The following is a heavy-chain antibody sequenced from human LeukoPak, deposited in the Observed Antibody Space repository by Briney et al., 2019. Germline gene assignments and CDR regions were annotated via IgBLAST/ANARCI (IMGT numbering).Heavy chain of an antibody. D-gene: IGHD2-21*02. CDR1: GGSISSYY. J-gene: IGHJ3*02. Sequence: SETLSLTCTVSGGSISSYYWSWIRQPPGKGLEWIGYIYCSGSTNYNPSLKSRVTISVDTSKNQFSLKLSSVTAADTAVYYCARKSIGVTSRAYGAFDIWGQGTMVTVSS. V-gene: IGHV4-59*08. CDR2: IYCSGST. CDR3: ARKSIGVTSRAYGAFDI.